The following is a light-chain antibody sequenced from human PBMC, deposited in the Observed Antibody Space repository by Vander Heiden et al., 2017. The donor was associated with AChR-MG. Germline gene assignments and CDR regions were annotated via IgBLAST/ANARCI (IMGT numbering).Light chain of an antibody. CDR2: WAS. CDR3: QQYDSTPPIT. V-gene: IGKV4-1*01. J-gene: IGKJ5*01. Sequence: DIVMTQSPDSLAVSLGERATINCKSSQSVLYSSNNKNYLAWYKQKPGQPPKLLIYWASTRESGVPDRFSGSGSGTDFTLTISSRQAEDVAVYYCQQYDSTPPITFGPGTRLEIK. CDR1: QSVLYSSNNKNY.